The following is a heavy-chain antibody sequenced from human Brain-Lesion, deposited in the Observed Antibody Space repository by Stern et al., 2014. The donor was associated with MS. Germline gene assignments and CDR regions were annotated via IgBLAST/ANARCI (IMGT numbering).Heavy chain of an antibody. Sequence: QVQLQESGPGLVKPSETLSLTCTVAGGSVSSTSYAWAWIRQPPGKGLEWIGTIYSSWNTYYSPSLKSRLTLSLNTSKKKLSPQLGSVTAADTAVYYCAGEEDIRYCSGGSCTGNWFDPWGQGTLVTVSS. J-gene: IGHJ5*02. V-gene: IGHV4-39*01. D-gene: IGHD2-15*01. CDR2: IYSSWNT. CDR3: AGEEDIRYCSGGSCTGNWFDP. CDR1: GGSVSSTSYA.